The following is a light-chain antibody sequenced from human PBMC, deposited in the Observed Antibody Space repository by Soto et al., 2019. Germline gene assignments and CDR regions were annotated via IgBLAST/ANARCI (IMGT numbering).Light chain of an antibody. CDR1: QSISSY. V-gene: IGKV1-39*01. CDR3: QQRYNWPRFT. Sequence: DIQMTQSPSSLSASVGDRVTITCRASQSISSYLNWYQQKPGKAPKLLIYAASSLQSGVPSRFSGSGSGTDFTLTISSLQPEDFATYYCQQRYNWPRFTFGPGTKVDIK. J-gene: IGKJ3*01. CDR2: AAS.